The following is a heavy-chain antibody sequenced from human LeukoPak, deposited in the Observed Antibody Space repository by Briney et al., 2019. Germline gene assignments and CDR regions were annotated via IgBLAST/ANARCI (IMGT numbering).Heavy chain of an antibody. D-gene: IGHD3-16*01. Sequence: GASVKVSCKASGGTFSSYAISWVRQAPGQGLEWMGGIIPIFGTANYAQKFQGRVTITTDESTSTAYMELSSLRSEDTAVYYCAKGYYDYVWGGPVDWFDPWGQGTLVTVSS. CDR2: IIPIFGTA. CDR3: AKGYYDYVWGGPVDWFDP. CDR1: GGTFSSYA. V-gene: IGHV1-69*05. J-gene: IGHJ5*02.